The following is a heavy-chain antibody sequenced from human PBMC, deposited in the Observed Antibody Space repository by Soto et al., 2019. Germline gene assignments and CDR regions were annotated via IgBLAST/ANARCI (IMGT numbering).Heavy chain of an antibody. CDR1: GFTFSSYA. CDR3: AKDSRLWFGELLSIPNFDY. D-gene: IGHD3-10*01. CDR2: ISGSGGST. Sequence: EVQLLESGGGLVQPGGSLRLSCAASGFTFSSYAMSWVRQAPGKGLEWVSAISGSGGSTYYADSVKGRFTISRDNSKNTLYLQRNSLRAEDTAVYYCAKDSRLWFGELLSIPNFDYWGQGTLVTVSS. V-gene: IGHV3-23*01. J-gene: IGHJ4*02.